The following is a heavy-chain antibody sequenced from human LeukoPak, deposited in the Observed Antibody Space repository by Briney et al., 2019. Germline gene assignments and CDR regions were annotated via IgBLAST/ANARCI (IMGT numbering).Heavy chain of an antibody. CDR2: ISYDGSNK. D-gene: IGHD1-26*01. V-gene: IGHV3-30-3*01. CDR3: ATPVIVGATNSFDY. Sequence: GGSLRLSCAASGFTFSSYAMHRVRQAPGKGLEWVAVISYDGSNKYYADSVKGRFTISRDNSKNTLYLQMNSLRAEDTAVYYCATPVIVGATNSFDYWGQGTLVTVSS. CDR1: GFTFSSYA. J-gene: IGHJ4*02.